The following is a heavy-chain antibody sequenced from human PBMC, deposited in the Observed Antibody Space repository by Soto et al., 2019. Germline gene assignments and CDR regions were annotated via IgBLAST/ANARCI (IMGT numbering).Heavy chain of an antibody. V-gene: IGHV3-33*01. CDR3: ARALAAAGGVFGY. Sequence: GGSLRLSCAASGFTFSSYGMHWVRQAPGKGLEWVAVIWYDGSNKYYADSVKGRFTISRDNSKNTLYLQMNSLRAEDTAVYYCARALAAAGGVFGYWGQGTLVTVSS. J-gene: IGHJ4*02. CDR1: GFTFSSYG. D-gene: IGHD6-13*01. CDR2: IWYDGSNK.